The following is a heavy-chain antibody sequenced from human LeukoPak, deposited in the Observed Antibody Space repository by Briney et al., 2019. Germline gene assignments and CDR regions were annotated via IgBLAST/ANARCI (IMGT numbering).Heavy chain of an antibody. CDR3: ASGGSSSWYRWFDP. J-gene: IGHJ5*02. CDR1: GGSFSGYY. CDR2: ISYSGNT. Sequence: PSETLSLTCAVYGGSFSGYYWGWIRQPPGKGLEWIGDISYSGNTYYNPSLKSRVTISVDTSKNQFSLKLSSVTATDTAVYYCASGGSSSWYRWFDPWGQGTLVTVSS. D-gene: IGHD6-13*01. V-gene: IGHV4-34*01.